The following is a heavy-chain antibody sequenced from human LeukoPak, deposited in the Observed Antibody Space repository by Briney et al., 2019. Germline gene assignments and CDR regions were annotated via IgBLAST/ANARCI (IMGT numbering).Heavy chain of an antibody. J-gene: IGHJ4*02. Sequence: PSETLSLTCTVSGGSISSSSYYWGWIRQPPGKGLEWIGSIYYSGSTYYNPSLKSRVTISVDTSKNQFSLKLSSVTAADTAVYYCARHRIKEAAADPFDYWGQGTLVTVSS. V-gene: IGHV4-39*01. CDR3: ARHRIKEAAADPFDY. D-gene: IGHD6-13*01. CDR2: IYYSGST. CDR1: GGSISSSSYY.